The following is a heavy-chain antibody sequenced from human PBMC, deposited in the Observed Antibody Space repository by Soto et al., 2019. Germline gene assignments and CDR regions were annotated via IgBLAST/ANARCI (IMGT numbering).Heavy chain of an antibody. D-gene: IGHD6-19*01. J-gene: IGHJ4*02. Sequence: PSETLSLTCAVYGGSFSGYYWSWIRQPPGKGLEWIGEINHSGSTNYNPSLKSRVTISVDTSKNQFSLKLSSVTAADTAVYYCARGLGYSSGWYYGYWGQGTLVTVSS. CDR3: ARGLGYSSGWYYGY. CDR1: GGSFSGYY. CDR2: INHSGST. V-gene: IGHV4-34*01.